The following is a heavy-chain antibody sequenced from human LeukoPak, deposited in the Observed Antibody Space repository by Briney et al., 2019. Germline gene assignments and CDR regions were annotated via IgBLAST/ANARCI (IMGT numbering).Heavy chain of an antibody. CDR2: INPNSGGT. D-gene: IGHD6-13*01. Sequence: ASVKVSCKASGYTFTGYYMHRVRQAPGQGLEWMGWINPNSGGTNYAQKFQGRVTMTRDTSISTAYMELSRLRSDDTAVYYCARDFPAAAGTGLGDYWGQGTLVTVSS. CDR3: ARDFPAAAGTGLGDY. V-gene: IGHV1-2*02. CDR1: GYTFTGYY. J-gene: IGHJ4*02.